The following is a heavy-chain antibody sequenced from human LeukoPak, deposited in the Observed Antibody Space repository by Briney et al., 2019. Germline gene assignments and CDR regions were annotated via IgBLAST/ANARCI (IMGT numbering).Heavy chain of an antibody. CDR1: GYTLTELS. V-gene: IGHV1-24*01. D-gene: IGHD3-3*01. CDR3: ATFWSGTFDP. J-gene: IGHJ5*02. CDR2: FDPEDGET. Sequence: GASVKVSCKVSGYTLTELSMHWVRRAPGKGLEWMGGFDPEDGETIYSQKFQGRVTMTEDTSTDTAYMELSSLRSEDTAVYYCATFWSGTFDPWGQGTLVTVSS.